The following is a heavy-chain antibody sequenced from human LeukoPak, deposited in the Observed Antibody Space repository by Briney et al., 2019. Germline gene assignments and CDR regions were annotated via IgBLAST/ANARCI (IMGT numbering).Heavy chain of an antibody. Sequence: ASVKVSCKVSGYTLTELSMHWVRQAPGKGLEWMGGFDPEDGETIYAQKFQGRVTMTEDTSTDTAYMELSSLRSEDTAVYYCATAPRGYFEHPEPLDYWGQGTLVTVSS. D-gene: IGHD3-9*01. CDR2: FDPEDGET. CDR1: GYTLTELS. J-gene: IGHJ4*02. V-gene: IGHV1-24*01. CDR3: ATAPRGYFEHPEPLDY.